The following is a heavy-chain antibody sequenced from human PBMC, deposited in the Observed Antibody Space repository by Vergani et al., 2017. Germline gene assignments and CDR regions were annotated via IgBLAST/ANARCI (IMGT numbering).Heavy chain of an antibody. CDR2: SIPILGIA. D-gene: IGHD5-12*01. CDR3: AGGGVATSCYYYGRDV. J-gene: IGHJ6*01. CDR1: GGTFSSYT. Sequence: QVQLVQSGAEVKKPGASVKVSCKASGGTFSSYTISWVRQAPGQGLEWMGRSIPILGIANYAHKFQGRVTITADKATSTAYMELSSLRSEDTAVYYCAGGGVATSCYYYGRDVWGRG. V-gene: IGHV1-69*04.